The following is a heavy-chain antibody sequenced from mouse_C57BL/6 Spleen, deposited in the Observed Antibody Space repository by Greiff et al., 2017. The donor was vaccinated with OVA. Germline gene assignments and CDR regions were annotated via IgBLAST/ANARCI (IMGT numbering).Heavy chain of an antibody. D-gene: IGHD1-1*01. CDR2: IDPSDSYT. CDR3: ARPVVATSPFAY. V-gene: IGHV1-50*01. J-gene: IGHJ3*01. CDR1: GYTFTSYW. Sequence: VQLQQPGAELVKPGASVKLSCKASGYTFTSYWMQWVKQRPGQGLEWIGEIDPSDSYTNYNQKFKGKATLTVDTSSSTAYMQLSSLTSEDSAVYYCARPVVATSPFAYWGQGTLVTVSA.